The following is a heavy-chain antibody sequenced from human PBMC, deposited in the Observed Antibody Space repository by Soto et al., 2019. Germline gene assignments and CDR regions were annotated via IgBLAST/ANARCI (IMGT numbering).Heavy chain of an antibody. Sequence: QVQLVQSGAEVKKPGSSVKVSCKASGGTFSSYAISWVRQAPGQGLEWMGGIIPIFGTANYAQKFQGRVTITADESTSTAYMELSSLRSEDTAVYYCASGVVAGTPHYYYYYGMDVWGQGTTVTVSS. J-gene: IGHJ6*02. CDR3: ASGVVAGTPHYYYYYGMDV. CDR1: GGTFSSYA. D-gene: IGHD6-19*01. CDR2: IIPIFGTA. V-gene: IGHV1-69*01.